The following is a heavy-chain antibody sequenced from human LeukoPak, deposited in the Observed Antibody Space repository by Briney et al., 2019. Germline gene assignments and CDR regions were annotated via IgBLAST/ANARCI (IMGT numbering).Heavy chain of an antibody. CDR1: GYILSNYG. CDR3: ARFKRQQLWLSYYFDF. D-gene: IGHD5-18*01. CDR2: INGNNGHT. Sequence: GASVKVSCKASGYILSNYGISWMRQAPGQGIEWMGWINGNNGHTDYAENFQGRVTMTTDTSTSTAYMELRSLRSDDTAVYYCARFKRQQLWLSYYFDFWGQGTQLTVSS. V-gene: IGHV1-18*01. J-gene: IGHJ4*02.